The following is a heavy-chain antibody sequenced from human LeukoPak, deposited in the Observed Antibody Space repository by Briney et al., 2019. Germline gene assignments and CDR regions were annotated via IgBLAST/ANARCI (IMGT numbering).Heavy chain of an antibody. J-gene: IGHJ4*02. Sequence: SETLSLTCNVSGGSISRSGYFWGWIRQPPGKGLEWIGSIYYSGSTYYNPSLKSRVTISVGTSKNQFSLKLSSVTAADTAVYYCAREVPAAVRVWGQGTLVTVSS. CDR3: AREVPAAVRV. CDR1: GGSISRSGYF. CDR2: IYYSGST. D-gene: IGHD2-2*01. V-gene: IGHV4-39*07.